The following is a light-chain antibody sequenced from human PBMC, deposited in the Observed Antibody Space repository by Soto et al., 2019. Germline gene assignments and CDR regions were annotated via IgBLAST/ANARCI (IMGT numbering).Light chain of an antibody. CDR3: EQYNNWPLT. CDR1: QTVNSN. V-gene: IGKV3-15*01. Sequence: EIVMTQSPATLSVSPGESATLSCRARQTVNSNLAWYQQKRGQAPRLLIYEASSRATGIPARFSAGGSGTEFTLTISILQSEDFAVYYCEQYNNWPLTFGGGTNVEIK. CDR2: EAS. J-gene: IGKJ4*01.